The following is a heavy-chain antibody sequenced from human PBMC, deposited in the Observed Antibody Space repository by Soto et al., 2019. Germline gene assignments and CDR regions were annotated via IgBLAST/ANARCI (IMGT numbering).Heavy chain of an antibody. V-gene: IGHV3-48*01. D-gene: IGHD3-22*01. CDR1: GFTFSSYS. Sequence: GGSLRLSCAASGFTFSSYSMNWVRQAPGKGLEWVSYISSSSSTIYYADSVKGRFTISRDNAKNSLYLQMNSLRAEDTAVYYCARDRVTYYYDSSGYPNWFDPWGQGTLVTVSS. CDR3: ARDRVTYYYDSSGYPNWFDP. CDR2: ISSSSSTI. J-gene: IGHJ5*02.